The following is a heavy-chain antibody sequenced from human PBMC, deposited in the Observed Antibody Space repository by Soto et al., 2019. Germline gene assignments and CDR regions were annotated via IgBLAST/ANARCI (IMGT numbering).Heavy chain of an antibody. V-gene: IGHV4-31*03. D-gene: IGHD3-22*01. J-gene: IGHJ5*02. CDR1: GGSISSGGYY. CDR2: IYYSGST. Sequence: SETLSLTCTVSGGSISSGGYYWSWIRQHPGKGLEWIGYIYYSGSTYYNPSLKSRVTISVDTSKNQFSLKLSSVTAADTAVYYCARDLSYYDSSGSSRFNWFDPWGQGTLVTVSS. CDR3: ARDLSYYDSSGSSRFNWFDP.